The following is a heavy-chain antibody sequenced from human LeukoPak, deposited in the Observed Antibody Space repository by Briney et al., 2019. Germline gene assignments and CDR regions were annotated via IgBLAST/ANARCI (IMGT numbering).Heavy chain of an antibody. CDR1: SGSISTSNYY. D-gene: IGHD1-7*01. Sequence: PSETLSLTCTVSSGSISTSNYYWGWVRQPPGKALEWIGNIFYSGSTYYGPSLKSRLTISLDTSRNQFSLKLNSVTAADTAVYYCARYLRGTSQFYFDYWGQGTLVTVSS. CDR3: ARYLRGTSQFYFDY. J-gene: IGHJ4*02. V-gene: IGHV4-39*07. CDR2: IFYSGST.